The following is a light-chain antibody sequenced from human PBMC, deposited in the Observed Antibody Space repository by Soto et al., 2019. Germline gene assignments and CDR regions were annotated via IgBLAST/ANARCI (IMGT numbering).Light chain of an antibody. Sequence: QSVLTQPASVSGSPGQSITISCTGTSSDVGAYTFVSWYQQHPDKVPKLMIVDVSRRPSGVSDRFSGSKSGNTASLTISGLQPEDEADYYCSSYTSSSTHVFGSGTKPTVL. V-gene: IGLV2-14*03. CDR3: SSYTSSSTHV. CDR2: DVS. CDR1: SSDVGAYTF. J-gene: IGLJ1*01.